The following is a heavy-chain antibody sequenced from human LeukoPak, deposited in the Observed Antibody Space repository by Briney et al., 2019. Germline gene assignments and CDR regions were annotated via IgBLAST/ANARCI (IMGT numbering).Heavy chain of an antibody. D-gene: IGHD6-19*01. V-gene: IGHV3-21*01. J-gene: IGHJ6*03. Sequence: PGGSLRLSCAASGFTFSSYSMNWVRQAPGKGLEWVSSISSSSSYLYYADSVKGRFTISRDNAKNSLYLQMNSLRAEDTAVYYCASSIGGSSGWTEYYYYYYMDVWGKGTTVTVSS. CDR1: GFTFSSYS. CDR2: ISSSSSYL. CDR3: ASSIGGSSGWTEYYYYYYMDV.